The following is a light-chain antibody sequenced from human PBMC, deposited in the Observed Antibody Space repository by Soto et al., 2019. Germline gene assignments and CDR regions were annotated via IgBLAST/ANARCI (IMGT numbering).Light chain of an antibody. CDR1: SSDVGGYNY. CDR3: SSYTRSNTLPFV. V-gene: IGLV2-14*01. CDR2: DVS. J-gene: IGLJ1*01. Sequence: QSALTQPASVSGSPGQSITISCTGTSSDVGGYNYVSWYQQHPGKAPKLMIYDVSNRPSGVSNRFSGSKSGNTASLTISGLQAEDEADYYCSSYTRSNTLPFVFGTGTKVTVL.